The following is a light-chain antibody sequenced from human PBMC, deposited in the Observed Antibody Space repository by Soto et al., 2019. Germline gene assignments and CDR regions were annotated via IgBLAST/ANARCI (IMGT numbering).Light chain of an antibody. CDR3: CSYAGSSMFV. CDR1: SSDVGPYNL. J-gene: IGLJ2*01. Sequence: QSALTLPASVSGSPGQSITISCTGSSSDVGPYNLVSWYQHHPGKAPKLMISEVVKRPSGVSNRFSGSKSGNTASLTISGLQAEDEADYYCCSYAGSSMFVFGGGTKLTVL. CDR2: EVV. V-gene: IGLV2-23*02.